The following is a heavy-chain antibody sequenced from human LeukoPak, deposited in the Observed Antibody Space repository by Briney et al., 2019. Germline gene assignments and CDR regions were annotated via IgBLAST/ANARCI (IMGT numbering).Heavy chain of an antibody. CDR2: INPNSGGT. CDR1: GYTFTGYY. CDR3: ARGPFRYDFWSGYYRNWFDP. Sequence: ASVKVSCKASGYTFTGYYMHWVRQAPGQGLEWMGWINPNSGGTNYAQKFQGRVTMTRDTSISTAYMELSRLRSDDTAVYYCARGPFRYDFWSGYYRNWFDPWGQGTLVTVSS. D-gene: IGHD3-3*01. J-gene: IGHJ5*02. V-gene: IGHV1-2*02.